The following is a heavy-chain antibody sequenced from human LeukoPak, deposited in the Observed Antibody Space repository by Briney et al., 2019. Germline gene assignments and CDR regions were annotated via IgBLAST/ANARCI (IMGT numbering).Heavy chain of an antibody. Sequence: GESLKISCKGSGYSFTSYWIGWVRQMPGKGLEWMGIIYPGDSDTRYSPSFQGQVTISADKSIGTAYLQWSSLKASDTAMYYCARLGVVPAAIGIYYYYYMDVWGKGTTVTVSS. CDR2: IYPGDSDT. V-gene: IGHV5-51*01. CDR3: ARLGVVPAAIGIYYYYYMDV. CDR1: GYSFTSYW. D-gene: IGHD2-2*02. J-gene: IGHJ6*03.